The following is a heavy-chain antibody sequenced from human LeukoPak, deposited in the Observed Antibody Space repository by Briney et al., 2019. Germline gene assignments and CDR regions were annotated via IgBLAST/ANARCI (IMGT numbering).Heavy chain of an antibody. CDR3: AREVFCSGGSCYPLFVY. CDR2: FYHSGST. J-gene: IGHJ4*02. CDR1: GYSISSGYY. V-gene: IGHV4-38-2*02. Sequence: PSETLSLTCAVSGYSISSGYYWGWIRQPPGKGLEWIGCFYHSGSTYYNPSLKSRVTISVDTSRNQFSLKLSSVTAVDTAVYYCAREVFCSGGSCYPLFVYWGQGTLVTVSS. D-gene: IGHD2-15*01.